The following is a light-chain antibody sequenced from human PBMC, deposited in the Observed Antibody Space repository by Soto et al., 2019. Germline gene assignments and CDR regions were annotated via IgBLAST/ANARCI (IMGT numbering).Light chain of an antibody. CDR1: SSNIGSNY. J-gene: IGLJ3*02. CDR3: AAWDDRMSGWV. CDR2: RNN. V-gene: IGLV1-47*01. Sequence: QLVLTQPPSASGTPGQRVTISCSGSSSNIGSNYVYWYQQLPGTAPKLLIYRNNQRPSGVPDRFSGSKSGTSASLAISGLRSEDEADYYCAAWDDRMSGWVFGGGTKLTV.